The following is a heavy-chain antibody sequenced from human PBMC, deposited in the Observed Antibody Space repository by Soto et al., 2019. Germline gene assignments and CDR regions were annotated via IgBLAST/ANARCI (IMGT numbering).Heavy chain of an antibody. CDR1: GSSINSSGYY. CDR3: ATSQKGYNWNYFDH. V-gene: IGHV4-39*01. J-gene: IGHJ4*02. Sequence: PEETLSLTCTVSGSSINSSGYYWGWIRQPPGKGLEWIGSMFYGVSTYYNPSLKSRVTVSVDTSKNQFSLKVSGVSAADTAVYYCATSQKGYNWNYFDHWGQGALVTVSS. CDR2: MFYGVST. D-gene: IGHD1-20*01.